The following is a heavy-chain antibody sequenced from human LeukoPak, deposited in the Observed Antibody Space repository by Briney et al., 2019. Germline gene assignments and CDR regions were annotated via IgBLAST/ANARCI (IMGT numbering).Heavy chain of an antibody. CDR2: ISAYNGNT. CDR3: ARDRYCSSTSCYMLASGYFDY. CDR1: GYTFTSYG. V-gene: IGHV1-18*01. D-gene: IGHD2-2*02. Sequence: ASVKVSCKASGYTFTSYGISWVRQAPGQGLEWMGWISAYNGNTNYAQKLQGRVTMTTDTSTSTAYMGLRSLRSDDTAVYYCARDRYCSSTSCYMLASGYFDYWGQGTLVTVSS. J-gene: IGHJ4*02.